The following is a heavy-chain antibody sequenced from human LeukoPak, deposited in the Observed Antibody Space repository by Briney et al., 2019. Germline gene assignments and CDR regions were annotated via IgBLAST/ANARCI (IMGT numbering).Heavy chain of an antibody. CDR1: GGTFIISA. Sequence: GASVKVSCKASGGTFIISAISWVRQAPGQGLEWMGGLIPIFGTADYAQKFQGRVTITADESTSTAYMELSSLRSEDTAVYYCARGAPGTDFDYWGQGTLVTVSS. V-gene: IGHV1-69*13. J-gene: IGHJ4*02. CDR2: LIPIFGTA. D-gene: IGHD2-2*01. CDR3: ARGAPGTDFDY.